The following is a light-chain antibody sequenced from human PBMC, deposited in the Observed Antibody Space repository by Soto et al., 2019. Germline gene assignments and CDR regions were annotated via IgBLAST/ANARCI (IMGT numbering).Light chain of an antibody. V-gene: IGLV2-14*01. CDR1: SSDVGGYNY. CDR2: EVS. Sequence: QSVLTQPASVSGSPRQSITISCTGTSSDVGGYNYVSWYQQHPGKAPKLMIYEVSNRPSGVSNRSSGSKSGNTASLTISGLQAEDEADYYCSSYTSSSTLVFGTGTKLTVL. J-gene: IGLJ1*01. CDR3: SSYTSSSTLV.